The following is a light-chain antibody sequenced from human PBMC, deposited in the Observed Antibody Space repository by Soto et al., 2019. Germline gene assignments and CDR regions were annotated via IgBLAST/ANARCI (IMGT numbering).Light chain of an antibody. Sequence: QSVLTQPASVSGSPGQSITISCTGSTTDVGSYNYVSWYQQHPGKAPKLMIYDVSYRPSGVSNRFSGSKSGNTASLTISGLQAEDEADYYCTSFTISNTLPYVFGTGTKLTVL. CDR1: TTDVGSYNY. J-gene: IGLJ1*01. CDR3: TSFTISNTLPYV. V-gene: IGLV2-14*03. CDR2: DVS.